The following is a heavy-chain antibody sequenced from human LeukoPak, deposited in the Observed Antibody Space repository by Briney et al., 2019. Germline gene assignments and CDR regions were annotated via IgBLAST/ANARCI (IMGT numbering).Heavy chain of an antibody. Sequence: ASVKVSCKASGYTFTSYAMNWVRQAPGQGLEWMGWINTNTGNPTYAQGFTGRFVFSLDTSVSTAYLQISSLKAEVTAVYYCARDRQTIAVAGINWFDPWGQGTLVTVSS. V-gene: IGHV7-4-1*02. D-gene: IGHD6-19*01. CDR3: ARDRQTIAVAGINWFDP. J-gene: IGHJ5*02. CDR1: GYTFTSYA. CDR2: INTNTGNP.